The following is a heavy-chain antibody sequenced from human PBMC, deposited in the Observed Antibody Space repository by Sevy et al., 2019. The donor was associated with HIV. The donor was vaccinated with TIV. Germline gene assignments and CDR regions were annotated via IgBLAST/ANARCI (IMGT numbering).Heavy chain of an antibody. CDR3: AKEGNFWSGRDAFDI. CDR1: GLTVGSLS. CDR2: IYSAGTT. D-gene: IGHD3-3*01. V-gene: IGHV3-53*01. J-gene: IGHJ3*02. Sequence: GGSLRLSCVASGLTVGSLSINWVRQAPGKGLEWVSLIYSAGTTFYSDSVKGRFTISRDNSNNTLDLQMNSLRAEDTAVYYCAKEGNFWSGRDAFDIWGQGTTVTVSS.